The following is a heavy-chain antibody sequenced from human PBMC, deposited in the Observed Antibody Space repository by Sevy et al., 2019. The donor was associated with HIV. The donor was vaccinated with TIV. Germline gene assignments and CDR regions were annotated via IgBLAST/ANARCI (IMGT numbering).Heavy chain of an antibody. V-gene: IGHV3-15*01. Sequence: GGSLRLSCAASGFTFSNAWMSWVRQAPGKGLEWVGRIKGEIYDGTIEYAAPVKGRFSISRYDSKNTLYLQMNSLKTEATAGYYFTTFRWSEEHYYTYWGQGTLVTVSS. J-gene: IGHJ4*02. CDR2: IKGEIYDGTI. CDR1: GFTFSNAW. CDR3: TTFRWSEEHYYTY. D-gene: IGHD2-15*01.